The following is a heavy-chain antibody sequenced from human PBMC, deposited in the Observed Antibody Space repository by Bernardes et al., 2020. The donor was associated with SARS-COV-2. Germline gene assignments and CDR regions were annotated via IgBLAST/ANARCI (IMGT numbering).Heavy chain of an antibody. CDR1: GFTVSNNY. Sequence: GGSLRLSCAASGFTVSNNYMTWVRQAPGKGLEWVSLLYSGDTYYADSVKGRFTISRDNSENTVYLQMNNVRDEDTAIYYCARGASSGYRIDYWGPGLLVTVSS. CDR2: LYSGDT. D-gene: IGHD3-22*01. J-gene: IGHJ4*02. CDR3: ARGASSGYRIDY. V-gene: IGHV3-66*01.